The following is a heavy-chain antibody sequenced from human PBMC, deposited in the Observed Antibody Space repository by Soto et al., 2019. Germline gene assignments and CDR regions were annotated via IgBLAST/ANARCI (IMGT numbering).Heavy chain of an antibody. CDR3: ARVRYGDY. CDR2: ISAHNGNT. CDR1: GYAFTTYG. Sequence: QVHLVQSGAEVKKPGASVKVSCKGSGYAFTTYGITWVRQAPGQGLEWMGWISAHNGNTNYAQKLQGRVTVTRDTSTSTAYMELRRLRSDDTAVYYCARVRYGDYWGQGARVTVSS. V-gene: IGHV1-18*01. D-gene: IGHD1-1*01. J-gene: IGHJ4*02.